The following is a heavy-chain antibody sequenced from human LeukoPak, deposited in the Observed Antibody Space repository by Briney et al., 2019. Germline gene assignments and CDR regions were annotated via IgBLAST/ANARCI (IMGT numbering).Heavy chain of an antibody. D-gene: IGHD4-11*01. J-gene: IGHJ4*02. CDR1: GFTFSNYS. CDR3: AREWAYSNPLDY. CDR2: ISSSSGTI. Sequence: PGGSLRLSCAASGFTFSNYSMNWVRQAPGKGLEWVSYISSSSGTIYYADSVKGRFTISRDNAKNSLYLQMDSLRAEDTAVYYCAREWAYSNPLDYWGQGTLVAVSS. V-gene: IGHV3-48*01.